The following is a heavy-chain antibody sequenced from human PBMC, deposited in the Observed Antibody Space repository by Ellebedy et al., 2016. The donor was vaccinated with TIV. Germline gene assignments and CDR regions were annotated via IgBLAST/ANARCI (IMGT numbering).Heavy chain of an antibody. CDR1: GFTFSDFY. Sequence: GESLKISXVASGFTFSDFYMTWIRQAPGKGLEWVSHISNTGGTTRYADSVKGRFTISRDNAKNSLYLQMNSLRAEDTAVYYCSRDQGAGWYGDNWGQGTPVTVSS. CDR3: SRDQGAGWYGDN. D-gene: IGHD6-19*01. CDR2: ISNTGGTT. J-gene: IGHJ4*02. V-gene: IGHV3-11*01.